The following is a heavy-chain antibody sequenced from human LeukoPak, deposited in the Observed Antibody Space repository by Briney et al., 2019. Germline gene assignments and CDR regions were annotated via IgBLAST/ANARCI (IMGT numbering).Heavy chain of an antibody. CDR2: IIPIFGTA. CDR3: ARGGIAAAGPDY. J-gene: IGHJ4*02. D-gene: IGHD6-13*01. V-gene: IGHV1-69*06. CDR1: GYTFTGYY. Sequence: AASVKVSCKASGYTFTGYYMHWVRQAPGQGLEWMGGIIPIFGTANYAQKFQGRVTITADKSTSTAYMELSSLRSEDTAVYYCARGGIAAAGPDYWGQGTLVTVSS.